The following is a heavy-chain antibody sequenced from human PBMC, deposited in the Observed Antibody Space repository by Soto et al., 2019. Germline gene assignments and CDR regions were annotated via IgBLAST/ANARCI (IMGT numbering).Heavy chain of an antibody. V-gene: IGHV1-69*13. CDR2: IIPIFGTA. J-gene: IGHJ6*02. D-gene: IGHD3-10*01. CDR3: ARSVLWFGDYGPTQRDYGMDV. Sequence: ASVKVSCKASGGTFSSYAISWVRQAPGQGLEWMGGIIPIFGTANYAQKFQGRVTITADESTSTAYMELSSLRSEDTAVYYCARSVLWFGDYGPTQRDYGMDVWGQGTTVTVSS. CDR1: GGTFSSYA.